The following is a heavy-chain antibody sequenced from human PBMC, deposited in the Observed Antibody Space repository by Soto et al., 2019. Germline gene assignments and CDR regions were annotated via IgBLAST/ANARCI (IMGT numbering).Heavy chain of an antibody. CDR2: LIPMFGTT. D-gene: IGHD3-10*01. CDR1: GGTFSSYS. V-gene: IGHV1-69*18. Sequence: QVQLVQSGAEVQTPGSSVKVSCEASGGTFSSYSINWVRQASAQGLESMGRLIPMFGTTDYAQRFQGRVTFASSESTNTASMEVTVVTSEDTAVYYCARAAVLTFTRFYDVDVWGQGTTVTVSS. CDR3: ARAAVLTFTRFYDVDV. J-gene: IGHJ6*02.